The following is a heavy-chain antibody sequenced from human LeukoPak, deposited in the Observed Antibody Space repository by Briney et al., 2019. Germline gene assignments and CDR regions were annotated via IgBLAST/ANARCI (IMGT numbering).Heavy chain of an antibody. CDR1: GGSISSSNYY. CDR3: ARGEYSYGFKPTYYYYYMDV. J-gene: IGHJ6*03. CDR2: IYYSGST. V-gene: IGHV4-39*01. Sequence: SETLSLTCTVSGGSISSSNYYWGWIRQPPGKGLEWIGSIYYSGSTYYNPSLKSRVTISVDTSKNQFSLKLSSVTAADTAVYYCARGEYSYGFKPTYYYYYMDVWGKGTTVTVSS. D-gene: IGHD5-18*01.